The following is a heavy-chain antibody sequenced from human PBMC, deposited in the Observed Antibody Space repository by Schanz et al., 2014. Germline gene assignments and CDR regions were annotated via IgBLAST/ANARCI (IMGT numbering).Heavy chain of an antibody. D-gene: IGHD1-7*01. CDR1: GGSFSGYW. CDR3: ATWSGTRLFHN. V-gene: IGHV4-34*01. CDR2: VNHGGYT. J-gene: IGHJ4*02. Sequence: QVQLQQWGAGLLKPSETLSLTCAFSGGSFSGYWWTWVRQSPGKGLEWIGEVNHGGYTNYNPSLKSRVTESVDMSKKQFPLRLSSVTAADTAAYYCATWSGTRLFHNWGQGTLVTVSS.